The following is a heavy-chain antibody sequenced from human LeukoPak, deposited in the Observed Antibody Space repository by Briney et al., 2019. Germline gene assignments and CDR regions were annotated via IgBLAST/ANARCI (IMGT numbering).Heavy chain of an antibody. V-gene: IGHV4-39*01. J-gene: IGHJ4*02. CDR3: ARRIGGWGTYYFDY. D-gene: IGHD3-10*01. CDR2: ISYSGDT. CDR1: GGSISSYY. Sequence: SETLSLTCTVSGGSISSYYWSWIRQPPGKGLEWIGSISYSGDTYYNPSLKSRVTLSVDTSKNQFSLMLNSVTAADTAVYYCARRIGGWGTYYFDYWGQGGLVTVSS.